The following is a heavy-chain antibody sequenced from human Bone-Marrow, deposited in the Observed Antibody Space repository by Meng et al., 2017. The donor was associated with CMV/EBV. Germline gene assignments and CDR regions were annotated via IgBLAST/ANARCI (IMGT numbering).Heavy chain of an antibody. CDR2: IYTDDAT. Sequence: GESLKISGAASGFSVSDNYMSWVRQTPGKGLEWVSIIYTDDATFYADSVKGRFTISRDNSRNTVYLQMHGLRAEDTAVYFCARSYLSSSDLDYWGQGTLVTVSS. CDR1: GFSVSDNY. V-gene: IGHV3-53*01. J-gene: IGHJ4*02. D-gene: IGHD6-6*01. CDR3: ARSYLSSSDLDY.